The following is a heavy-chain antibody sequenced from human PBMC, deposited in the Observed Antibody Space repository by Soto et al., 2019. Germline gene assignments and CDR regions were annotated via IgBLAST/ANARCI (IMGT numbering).Heavy chain of an antibody. Sequence: GSLRLSCAASGFTFSSYAMSWVRQAPGKGLEWVSTISGRSGSTYYADSVKGRFTISRDISKNTLYLQMNSLRAEDTAVYYCAKDWAYGSGNLMDIWGQGTTVTVSS. V-gene: IGHV3-23*01. J-gene: IGHJ6*02. CDR1: GFTFSSYA. D-gene: IGHD3-10*01. CDR2: ISGRSGST. CDR3: AKDWAYGSGNLMDI.